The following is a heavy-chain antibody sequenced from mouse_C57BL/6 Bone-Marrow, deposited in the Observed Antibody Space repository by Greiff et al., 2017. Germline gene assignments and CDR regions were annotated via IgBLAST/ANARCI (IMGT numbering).Heavy chain of an antibody. CDR3: ARDDGYYDY. D-gene: IGHD2-3*01. Sequence: QVQLQQPGAELVKPGASVELSCKASGYTFTSYWMQWVKQRPGQGLEWIGEIDPSDSYTNYNQKFKGKATLTVDTSSSTAYMQLSSLTSEDSAVXYCARDDGYYDYWGQGTTRTVSS. J-gene: IGHJ2*01. V-gene: IGHV1-50*01. CDR2: IDPSDSYT. CDR1: GYTFTSYW.